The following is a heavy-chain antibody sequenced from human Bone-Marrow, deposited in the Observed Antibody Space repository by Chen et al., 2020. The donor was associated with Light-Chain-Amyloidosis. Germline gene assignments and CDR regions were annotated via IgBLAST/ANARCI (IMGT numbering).Heavy chain of an antibody. CDR2: IYYSGST. D-gene: IGHD5-12*01. CDR3: AGHSGYHYFDN. Sequence: QLQLQESGPGLVKPSETLSLTCTVSGGSLSSSTYYWGWIHQPPGKGLEWIGTIYYSGSTYYNPSLKSRVTISVDTSKNQFSLNLSSVTAADTAVYYCAGHSGYHYFDNWGQGTPVTVSS. J-gene: IGHJ4*02. CDR1: GGSLSSSTYY. V-gene: IGHV4-39*01.